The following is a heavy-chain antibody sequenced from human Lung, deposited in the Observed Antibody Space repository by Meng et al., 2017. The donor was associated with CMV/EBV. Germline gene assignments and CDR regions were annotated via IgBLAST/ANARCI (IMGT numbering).Heavy chain of an antibody. CDR1: GFTVSSNY. J-gene: IGHJ4*02. CDR3: ARGILGGYYDSRGYVTDF. Sequence: GESXKISXAASGFTVSSNYMSWVRQAPGKGLEWISVLHSDGFIKYADSVKGRFTISRDNPKNTLYLEMSSLRTEDTAVYYCARGILGGYYDSRGYVTDFWGQGTXVTVSS. V-gene: IGHV3-66*02. D-gene: IGHD3-22*01. CDR2: LHSDGFI.